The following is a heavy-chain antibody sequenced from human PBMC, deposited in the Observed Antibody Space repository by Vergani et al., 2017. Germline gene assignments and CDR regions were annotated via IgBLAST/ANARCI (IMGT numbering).Heavy chain of an antibody. CDR1: GGSMSGYY. CDR2: IYHSGGA. D-gene: IGHD6-13*01. J-gene: IGHJ4*02. V-gene: IGHV4-59*12. Sequence: QVRLQESGPGLVKPSETLSLTCSVSGGSMSGYYWSWIRQPPGKGLEWIGNIYHSGGAYYNPSLKGRVTISVDTSKNQFSLKLSSVTAADTAVYYCARVFIAAARSFDYWGQGTLVTVSS. CDR3: ARVFIAAARSFDY.